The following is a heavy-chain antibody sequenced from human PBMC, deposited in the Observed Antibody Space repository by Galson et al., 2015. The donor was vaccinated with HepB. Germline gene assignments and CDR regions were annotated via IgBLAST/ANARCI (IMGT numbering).Heavy chain of an antibody. CDR3: AKVTYTSGYYPVDYYYGMDV. Sequence: SLRLSCAASGFTFSSYGMHWVRQAPGKGLEWVAVISYDGSNKYYADSVKGRFTISRDNSKNTLYLQMNSLRAEDTAVYYCAKVTYTSGYYPVDYYYGMDVWGQGTTVTVSS. D-gene: IGHD3-22*01. CDR1: GFTFSSYG. CDR2: ISYDGSNK. V-gene: IGHV3-30*18. J-gene: IGHJ6*02.